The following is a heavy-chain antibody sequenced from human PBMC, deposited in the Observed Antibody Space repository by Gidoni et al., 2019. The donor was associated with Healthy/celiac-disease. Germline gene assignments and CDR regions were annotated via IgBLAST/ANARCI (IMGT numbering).Heavy chain of an antibody. D-gene: IGHD3-3*01. CDR2: ISYDGSNK. J-gene: IGHJ4*02. Sequence: GFTFSSYGMHWVRQAPGKGLEWVAVISYDGSNKYYADSVKGRFTISRDNSKNTLYLQMNSLRAEDTAVYYCARDFWSGYADYWGLGTLVTVSS. CDR1: GFTFSSYG. V-gene: IGHV3-30*03. CDR3: ARDFWSGYADY.